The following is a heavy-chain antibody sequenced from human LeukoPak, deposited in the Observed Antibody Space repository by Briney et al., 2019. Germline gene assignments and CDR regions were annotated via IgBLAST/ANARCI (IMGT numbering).Heavy chain of an antibody. Sequence: ASVKVSCKVSGYTLTELSMHWVRQAPGKGLEWMGGFDPEDGETIYAQKFQGRVTITADESTSTAYMELSSLRSEDTAVYYCARDVVFGAADEWGQGTLVTVSS. CDR2: FDPEDGET. V-gene: IGHV1-24*01. CDR3: ARDVVFGAADE. J-gene: IGHJ4*02. CDR1: GYTLTELS. D-gene: IGHD4/OR15-4a*01.